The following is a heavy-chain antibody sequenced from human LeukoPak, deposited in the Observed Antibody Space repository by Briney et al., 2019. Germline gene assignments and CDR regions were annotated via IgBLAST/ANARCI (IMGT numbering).Heavy chain of an antibody. D-gene: IGHD6-13*01. CDR3: ASYGDPLAAANNWFDP. V-gene: IGHV4-59*01. CDR1: GGSISSYY. J-gene: IGHJ5*02. CDR2: IYYSGST. Sequence: SETLYLTCTVSGGSISSYYWSWIRQPPGKGLEWIGYIYYSGSTNYNPSLKSRVTISVDTSKNQFSLKLSSVTAADTAVYYCASYGDPLAAANNWFDPWGQGTLVTVSS.